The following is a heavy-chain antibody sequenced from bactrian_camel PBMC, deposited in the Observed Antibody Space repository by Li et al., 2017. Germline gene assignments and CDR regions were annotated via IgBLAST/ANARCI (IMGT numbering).Heavy chain of an antibody. D-gene: IGHD7*01. CDR2: IDSGGST. V-gene: IGHV3S26*01. CDR3: AADLSCTWHLIGY. Sequence: QVQLVESGGGSVQAGGSLRLSCAAFGYTYSSYCMGWFRQAPGKEREGVAAIDSGGSTSYADSVKGRFTISKDNAKNTLYLQMNRLKAEDTAMYYCAADLSCTWHLIGYWGQGTQVTVS. J-gene: IGHJ6*01. CDR1: GYTYSSYC.